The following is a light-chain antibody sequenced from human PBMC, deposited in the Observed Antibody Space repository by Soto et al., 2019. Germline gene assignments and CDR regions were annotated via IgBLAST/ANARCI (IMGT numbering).Light chain of an antibody. CDR1: NSDVGGYNY. V-gene: IGLV2-14*01. J-gene: IGLJ1*01. CDR3: SSYASGSTYV. Sequence: QSALTHPASVSGSPGQSIAISCTGTNSDVGGYNYVSWYQQHPGKAPKLMIYDVTKRPSGLSDRFSGSKSGNTASLTISGLQAEDEADYYCSSYASGSTYVFGTGTKVTVL. CDR2: DVT.